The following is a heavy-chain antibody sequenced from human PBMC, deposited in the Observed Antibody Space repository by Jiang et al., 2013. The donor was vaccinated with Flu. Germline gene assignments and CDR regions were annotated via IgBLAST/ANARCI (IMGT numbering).Heavy chain of an antibody. CDR3: AHISFWFGDLSDYYFDY. D-gene: IGHD3-10*01. V-gene: IGHV2-5*02. J-gene: IGHJ4*02. CDR1: GFSLSTTGVA. CDR2: IYWDDDK. Sequence: VIPTQTLTLTCTFSGFSLSTTGVAVGWIRQPPGKALEWLALIYWDDDKRYSPSVKSRLTISKDTSNNQVVLTMTNLDPVDTATYYCAHISFWFGDLSDYYFDYWGQGTLVTVSS.